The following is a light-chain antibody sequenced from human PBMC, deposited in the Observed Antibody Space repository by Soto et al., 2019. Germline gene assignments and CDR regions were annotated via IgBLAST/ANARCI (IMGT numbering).Light chain of an antibody. J-gene: IGLJ2*01. CDR3: QTWGTGFQF. V-gene: IGLV4-69*01. CDR2: LNNDGSH. Sequence: QPVLTQSPSASASLGALVKPTCTLSSGHSSYAIAWHQKQPGKGPRYLMDLNNDGSHTKGDGIPDRFSGSSSGADRYLIISSLQSEDEADYYCQTWGTGFQFFGGGTKLTVL. CDR1: SGHSSYA.